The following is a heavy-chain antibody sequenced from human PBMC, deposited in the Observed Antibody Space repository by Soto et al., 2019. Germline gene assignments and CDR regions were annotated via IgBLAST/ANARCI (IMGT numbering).Heavy chain of an antibody. CDR3: ARGPHSGSYPGVDAFDI. CDR2: INPGGGST. V-gene: IGHV1-46*01. D-gene: IGHD1-26*01. Sequence: QVQLVQSGAEVKKPGASVKVSCKASGYTFTSYYMHWVRQAPGQGLEWMGIINPGGGSTSYAQKCQGRVTMDRDTPTSTVYMELSSLRSEDTAVYYCARGPHSGSYPGVDAFDIWGQGTMVTVSS. CDR1: GYTFTSYY. J-gene: IGHJ3*02.